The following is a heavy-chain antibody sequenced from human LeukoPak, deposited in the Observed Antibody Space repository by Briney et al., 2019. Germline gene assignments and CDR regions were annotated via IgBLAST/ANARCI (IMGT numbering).Heavy chain of an antibody. V-gene: IGHV1-69*05. CDR3: AGGSYHGDYYFDY. D-gene: IGHD1-26*01. Sequence: SVKVSCKASGGTFSSYAISWVRQAPGQGLEWMGRIIPIFGTANYAQKFQGRVTITTDESTSTAYMELSSRRSEDTAVYYCAGGSYHGDYYFDYWGQGTLVTVSS. CDR2: IIPIFGTA. J-gene: IGHJ4*02. CDR1: GGTFSSYA.